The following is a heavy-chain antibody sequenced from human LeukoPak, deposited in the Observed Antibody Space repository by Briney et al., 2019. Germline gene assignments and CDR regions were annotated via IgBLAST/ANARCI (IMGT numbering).Heavy chain of an antibody. J-gene: IGHJ3*01. V-gene: IGHV3-21*06. CDR2: LSGSGRLI. Sequence: PGGSLRLSCAASGFIFSSYWMHWVRQAPGKGLVWVSSLSGSGRLIWYAGSVKGRFTISRDNAANSLFLQMNSLRVEDAAVYYCARDLQTGLAFDAWGQGTVVTVSS. CDR1: GFIFSSYW. CDR3: ARDLQTGLAFDA. D-gene: IGHD7-27*01.